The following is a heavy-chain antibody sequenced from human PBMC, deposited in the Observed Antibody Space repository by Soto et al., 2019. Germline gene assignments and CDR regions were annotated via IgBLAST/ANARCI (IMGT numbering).Heavy chain of an antibody. CDR2: IYYSGST. D-gene: IGHD6-13*01. Sequence: AETLSLTCTASGCTLSSNTFNWGWLRPPPGKGLEWIGSIYYSGSTSYNPSLKSRVTISVDTSKSQFSLKLSSVTAADTAVYYCARHSGPYSSSWFYYWGQGALVTVS. CDR1: GCTLSSNTFN. V-gene: IGHV4-39*01. J-gene: IGHJ4*02. CDR3: ARHSGPYSSSWFYY.